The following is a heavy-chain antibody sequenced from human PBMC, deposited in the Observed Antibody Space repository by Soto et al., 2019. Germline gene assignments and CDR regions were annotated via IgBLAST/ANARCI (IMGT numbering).Heavy chain of an antibody. V-gene: IGHV4-34*01. Sequence: PSETLSLTCAVYGGSFSGNYWSWIRQPPGKGLEWIGEINHSGSTNYNPSLKSRVTISVDTSKNQFSLKLSSVTAADTAVYYCGRGREVGSSHNWFDPWGQGTLVTVSS. J-gene: IGHJ5*02. CDR3: GRGREVGSSHNWFDP. D-gene: IGHD1-26*01. CDR1: GGSFSGNY. CDR2: INHSGST.